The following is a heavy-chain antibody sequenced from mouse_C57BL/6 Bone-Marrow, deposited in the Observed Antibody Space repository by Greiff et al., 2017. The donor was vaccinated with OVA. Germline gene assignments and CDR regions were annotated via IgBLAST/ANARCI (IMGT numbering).Heavy chain of an antibody. D-gene: IGHD2-3*01. Sequence: VQLQQSGPVLVKPGASVKMSCKASGYTFTDYYMNWVKQSHGKSLEWIGVINPYNGGTSYNQKFKGKATLTVDKSSSTAYMELNSLTSEDSAVXYCAEGGGYSEAMDTRGEGASVSASS. J-gene: IGHJ4*01. CDR1: GYTFTDYY. CDR2: INPYNGGT. V-gene: IGHV1-19*01. CDR3: AEGGGYSEAMDT.